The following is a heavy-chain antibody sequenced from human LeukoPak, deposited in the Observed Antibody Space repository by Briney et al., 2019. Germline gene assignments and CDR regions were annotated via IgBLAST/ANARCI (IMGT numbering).Heavy chain of an antibody. J-gene: IGHJ6*02. D-gene: IGHD2-15*01. V-gene: IGHV1-46*01. CDR3: ARDWPTPKPYYYYYYGMDV. CDR1: GYTFTSYY. CDR2: INPSGGST. Sequence: ASVKVSCKASGYTFTSYYMHWVRQAPGQGLEWMGIINPSGGSTSYAQKFQGRVTMTRDTSTSTVYMELSSLRSEDTAVYYCARDWPTPKPYYYYYYGMDVWGQGTTVTVSS.